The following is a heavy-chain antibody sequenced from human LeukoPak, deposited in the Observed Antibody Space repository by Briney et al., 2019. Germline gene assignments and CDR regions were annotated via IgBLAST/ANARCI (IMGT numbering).Heavy chain of an antibody. CDR2: IYYSGST. J-gene: IGHJ6*02. V-gene: IGHV4-39*07. CDR3: AREGVEIAAAGTDPLRRYYYYGMDV. CDR1: GGSISSSSYY. Sequence: PSETLSLTCTVSGGSISSSSYYWGWIRQPPGKGLEWIGSIYYSGSTYYNPSLKSRVTISVDTSKNQFSLKLSSVTVADTAVYYCAREGVEIAAAGTDPLRRYYYYGMDVWGQGTTVTVS. D-gene: IGHD6-13*01.